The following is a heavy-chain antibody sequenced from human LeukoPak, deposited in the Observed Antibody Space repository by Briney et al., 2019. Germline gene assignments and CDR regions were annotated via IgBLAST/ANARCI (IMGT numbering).Heavy chain of an antibody. V-gene: IGHV3-21*01. CDR1: GFTFSSYS. J-gene: IGHJ5*02. CDR3: ARDRGSGWVP. Sequence: GGSLRLSCAASGFTFSSYSMNWVRQAPGKGLEWVSSIRSRSSYIYYADSVKGRFTISRDNAKNSLYLQMNSLRAEDTAVYYCARDRGSGWVPWGQGTLVTVSS. CDR2: IRSRSSYI. D-gene: IGHD6-19*01.